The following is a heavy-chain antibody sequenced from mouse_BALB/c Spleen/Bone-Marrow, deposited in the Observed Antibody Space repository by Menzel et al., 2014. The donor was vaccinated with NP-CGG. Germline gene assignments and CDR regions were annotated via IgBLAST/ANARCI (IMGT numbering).Heavy chain of an antibody. J-gene: IGHJ4*01. D-gene: IGHD2-4*01. CDR2: IWGDGST. CDR1: GFSLTGYG. Sequence: VKLMESGPGLVAPSQSLSITCTVSGFSLTGYGVSWVRQPPGKGLEWLGMIWGDGSTDYNSALKSRLSISKDNSKNQVFLKVNSLQTEDTARYYCARDSFLITRALDYWGQGTSVTVSS. CDR3: ARDSFLITRALDY. V-gene: IGHV2-6-7*01.